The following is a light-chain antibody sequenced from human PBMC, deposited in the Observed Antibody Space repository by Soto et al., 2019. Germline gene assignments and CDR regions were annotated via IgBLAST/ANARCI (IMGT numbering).Light chain of an antibody. CDR1: QSLIHSDGDTY. J-gene: IGKJ1*01. Sequence: DVVMTQSPLSLPVTLGQPASISCRSSQSLIHSDGDTYLNWFQQRPDQSPRRLIYKVSDWDSGVPDRFTGSGSGTDFTLKISRVEAEDLGVYYCMQGTQWPWTSGQATEVQIK. V-gene: IGKV2-30*02. CDR3: MQGTQWPWT. CDR2: KVS.